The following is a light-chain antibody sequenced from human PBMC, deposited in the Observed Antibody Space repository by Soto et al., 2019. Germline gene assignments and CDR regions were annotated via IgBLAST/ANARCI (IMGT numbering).Light chain of an antibody. Sequence: SYCRTQPPSVSFAPGPTAKITCGGDKIGSKIVHWYKQRPGQAPVAVVFDATDRPSGIPDRISASRSGDTATLTISRVDAGDEADYYCQVWASTAEFFVFGSGTKVTVL. V-gene: IGLV3-21*02. J-gene: IGLJ1*01. CDR1: KIGSKI. CDR3: QVWASTAEFFV. CDR2: DAT.